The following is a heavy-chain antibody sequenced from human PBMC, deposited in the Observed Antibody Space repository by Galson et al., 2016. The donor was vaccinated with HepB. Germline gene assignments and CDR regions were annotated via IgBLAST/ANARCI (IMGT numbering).Heavy chain of an antibody. V-gene: IGHV3-33*01. Sequence: SLRLSCAASGFPFSTYGMHWVRQIPGKGLEWVAIIWYDGSNENYGDSVKGRFTISRDNSRNRLYLQMNNLRVEDSAIYYCARRFASADFFDSWGQGTLVTVSS. D-gene: IGHD6-13*01. J-gene: IGHJ4*02. CDR3: ARRFASADFFDS. CDR1: GFPFSTYG. CDR2: IWYDGSNE.